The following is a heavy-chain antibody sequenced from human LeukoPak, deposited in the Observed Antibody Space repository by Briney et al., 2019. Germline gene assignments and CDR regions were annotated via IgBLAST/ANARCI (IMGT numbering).Heavy chain of an antibody. CDR3: ARGGVYSSGSYYLYYFDY. D-gene: IGHD6-19*01. J-gene: IGHJ4*02. CDR2: ISYDGSNK. CDR1: GLTFSSYA. Sequence: GGSLRLSCAASGLTFSSYAMHWVRQAPGKGLEWVALISYDGSNKYYADSVKGRFTISRDNSKNTLYLQMNSLRAEDTAVYYCARGGVYSSGSYYLYYFDYWGQGTLVTVSS. V-gene: IGHV3-30-3*01.